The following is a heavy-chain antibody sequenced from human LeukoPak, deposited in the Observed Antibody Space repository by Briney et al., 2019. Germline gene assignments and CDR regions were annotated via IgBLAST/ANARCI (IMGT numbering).Heavy chain of an antibody. J-gene: IGHJ4*02. D-gene: IGHD5-18*01. CDR3: ARGIRGYSYGTLDY. V-gene: IGHV3-53*04. Sequence: ETLSLTCTVSGGSISSSSFYWGWVRQAPGKGLEWVSVIYSGGSTYYADSVKGRFTISRHNSKNTLYLQMNSLRAEDTAVYYCARGIRGYSYGTLDYWGQGTLVTVSS. CDR2: IYSGGST. CDR1: GGSISSSSFY.